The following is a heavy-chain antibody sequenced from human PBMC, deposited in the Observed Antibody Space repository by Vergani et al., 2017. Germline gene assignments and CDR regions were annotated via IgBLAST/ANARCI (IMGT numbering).Heavy chain of an antibody. CDR1: GFTFSSYA. J-gene: IGHJ6*03. CDR3: EKGGPYSSTEGYYYYYMDV. V-gene: IGHV3-23*01. Sequence: EVQLLESGGGLVQPGGSLRLSCAASGFTFSSYAMSWVRQAPGKGLEWVSAISGSGGSTYYADSVKGRFTISRDNSNNTLYLQMNSLRAEYTAVYYCEKGGPYSSTEGYYYYYMDVWGKGTTVTVSS. D-gene: IGHD6-13*01. CDR2: ISGSGGST.